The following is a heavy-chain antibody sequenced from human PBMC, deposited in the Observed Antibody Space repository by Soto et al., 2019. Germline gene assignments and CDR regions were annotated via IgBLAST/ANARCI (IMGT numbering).Heavy chain of an antibody. V-gene: IGHV3-66*01. CDR3: ARDGYDSSGYYPEYVQH. CDR1: GFTVSSNY. Sequence: EVQLVESGGGLVQPGGSLRLSCAASGFTVSSNYMSWVRQAPGKGLEWVSVIYSGGSTYYADSVKGRFTISRDNSKNTPYLQMNSRRAEDTAVYYCARDGYDSSGYYPEYVQHWGQDTLVTVSS. J-gene: IGHJ1*01. CDR2: IYSGGST. D-gene: IGHD3-22*01.